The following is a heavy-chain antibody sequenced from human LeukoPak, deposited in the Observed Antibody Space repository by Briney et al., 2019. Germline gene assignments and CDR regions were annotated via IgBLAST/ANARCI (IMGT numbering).Heavy chain of an antibody. CDR3: ARDMWGTYDY. Sequence: GGSLRLSCAASGFTLSPFIMDWVRQSPGKGRVWVSRIGPDGSATHYADFVKGRFTISRDNARSTLYLQISSLSVEDTAVYFCARDMWGTYDYWGQGALVTVSS. CDR2: IGPDGSAT. V-gene: IGHV3-74*01. D-gene: IGHD1-14*01. CDR1: GFTLSPFI. J-gene: IGHJ4*02.